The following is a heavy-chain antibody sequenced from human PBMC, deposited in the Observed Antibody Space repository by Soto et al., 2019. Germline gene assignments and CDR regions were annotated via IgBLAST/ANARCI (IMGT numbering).Heavy chain of an antibody. V-gene: IGHV3-73*01. J-gene: IGHJ4*01. CDR3: TRGEYYYASGSYYPFDY. CDR1: GFFFSGSA. Sequence: GGSLRFSCAASGFFFSGSAMHWVRQSSEKGLEWVGHIRSKANNYATASAASVKGRFTISRDDSKKTAYLQMNSLKTEDTAIYYCTRGEYYYASGSYYPFDYWGHGILVTVSS. D-gene: IGHD3-10*01. CDR2: IRSKANNYAT.